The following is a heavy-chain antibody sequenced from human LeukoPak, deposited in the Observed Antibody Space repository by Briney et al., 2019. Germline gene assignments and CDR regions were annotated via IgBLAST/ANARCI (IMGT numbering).Heavy chain of an antibody. D-gene: IGHD2-15*01. CDR2: INHSGST. J-gene: IGHJ4*02. CDR3: AGRSYSRYCSGGSCHDY. CDR1: GGSFSGYY. V-gene: IGHV4-34*01. Sequence: SETLSLTCAVYGGSFSGYYWSWIRQPPGKGLEWIGEINHSGSTNYNPSLKSRVTISVDTSKNQFSLKLSSVTAADTAVYYCAGRSYSRYCSGGSCHDYWGQGTLVTVSS.